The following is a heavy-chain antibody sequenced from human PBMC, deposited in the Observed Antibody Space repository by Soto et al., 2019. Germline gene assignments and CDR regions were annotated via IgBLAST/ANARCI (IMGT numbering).Heavy chain of an antibody. CDR1: SGSIGSSHW. CDR3: ARGANYYYYYYMDV. CDR2: INHSGST. J-gene: IGHJ6*03. Sequence: SETLSLTCAVSSGSIGSSHWWIWVRQPPGKGLEWIGEINHSGSTNYNPSLKSRVTISVDTSKNQFSLKLSSVTAADTAVYYCARGANYYYYYYMDVWGKGTTVTVS. V-gene: IGHV4-4*02.